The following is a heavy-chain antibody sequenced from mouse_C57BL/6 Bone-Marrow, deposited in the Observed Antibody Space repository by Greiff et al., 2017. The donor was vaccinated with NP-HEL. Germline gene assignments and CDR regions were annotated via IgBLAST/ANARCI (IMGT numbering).Heavy chain of an antibody. CDR2: ISSGGDYI. CDR1: GFTFSSYA. CDR3: TREPLPYYSNYWYFDV. D-gene: IGHD2-5*01. Sequence: DVQLVESGEGLVKPGGSLKLSCAASGFTFSSYAMSWVRQTPEKRLEWVAYISSGGDYIYYADTVKGRFTISRDNARNTLYLQMSSLKSEDTAMYYCTREPLPYYSNYWYFDVWGTGTTVTVSS. J-gene: IGHJ1*03. V-gene: IGHV5-9-1*02.